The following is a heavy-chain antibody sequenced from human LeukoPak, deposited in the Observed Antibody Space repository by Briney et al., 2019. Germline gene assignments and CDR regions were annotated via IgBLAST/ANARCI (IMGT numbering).Heavy chain of an antibody. CDR2: IYHSGST. J-gene: IGHJ3*02. Sequence: SETLSLTCAASGGSISSSNWWSWVRQPPGKGLEWIGEIYHSGSTNYNPSLKSRVTISVDKSKNQFSLKLSSVTAADTAVYYCARPITMVRGVIMPNAFDIWGQGTMVTVSS. CDR3: ARPITMVRGVIMPNAFDI. D-gene: IGHD3-10*01. CDR1: GGSISSSNW. V-gene: IGHV4-4*02.